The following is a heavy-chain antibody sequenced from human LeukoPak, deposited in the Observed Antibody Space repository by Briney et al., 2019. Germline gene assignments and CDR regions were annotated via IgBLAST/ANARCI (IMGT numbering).Heavy chain of an antibody. Sequence: ASVKVSCKASGYTFTSYAMHWVRQAPGQRLEWMGWINAGNGNTKYSQKFQGRVTITRDTSASTAYMELSSLRSEDTAVYYCARVRPMTTVVLQHWGQGTLVTVSS. V-gene: IGHV1-3*01. CDR2: INAGNGNT. CDR3: ARVRPMTTVVLQH. D-gene: IGHD4-23*01. J-gene: IGHJ1*01. CDR1: GYTFTSYA.